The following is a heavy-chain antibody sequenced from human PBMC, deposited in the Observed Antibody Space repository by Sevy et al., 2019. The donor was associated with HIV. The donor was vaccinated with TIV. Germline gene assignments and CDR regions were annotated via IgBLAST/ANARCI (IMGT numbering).Heavy chain of an antibody. V-gene: IGHV3-7*03. Sequence: GGSLRLSCAAPGFTFSSYWMSWVRQAPGKGLEWVANIKQDGSDKYYVDSVKGRFTISRDNAKNSLYLQMNSLRVEDTAVYYCASPGTKGFDPWGQGTLVTVSS. CDR3: ASPGTKGFDP. J-gene: IGHJ5*02. CDR2: IKQDGSDK. CDR1: GFTFSSYW. D-gene: IGHD2-8*01.